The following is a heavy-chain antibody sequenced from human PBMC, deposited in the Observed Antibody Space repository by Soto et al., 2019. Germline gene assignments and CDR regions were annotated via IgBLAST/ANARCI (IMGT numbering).Heavy chain of an antibody. CDR3: ARAETFNLEWIFNSFDP. D-gene: IGHD3-3*01. J-gene: IGHJ5*02. Sequence: QVQLQESGPGLVKPSGTLSLTCAVSGGPIGNTNWWTWVRQPPGRGLEWIGEIYHSGSTNYNPSLKSRVTISVDKSKNQFSLKLSPVTAADSAVYYCARAETFNLEWIFNSFDPWGQGILVTVSS. CDR1: GGPIGNTNW. CDR2: IYHSGST. V-gene: IGHV4-4*02.